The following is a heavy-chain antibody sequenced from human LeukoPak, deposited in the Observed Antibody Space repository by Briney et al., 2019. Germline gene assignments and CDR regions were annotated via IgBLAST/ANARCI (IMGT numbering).Heavy chain of an antibody. CDR1: GGSISSYY. V-gene: IGHV4-59*01. J-gene: IGHJ4*02. Sequence: SETLSLTCTVSGGSISSYYWSWIRQPPGKGLGWIGYIYCSGSTNYNPSLKSRVTISVDTSKNQFSLKLSSVTAADTAVYYCARAAGPLAAPDFWGQGTPVTVSS. CDR3: ARAAGPLAAPDF. D-gene: IGHD6-13*01. CDR2: IYCSGST.